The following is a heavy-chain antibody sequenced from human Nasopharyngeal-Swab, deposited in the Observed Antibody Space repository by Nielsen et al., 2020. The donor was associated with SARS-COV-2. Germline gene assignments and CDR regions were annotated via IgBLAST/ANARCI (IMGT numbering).Heavy chain of an antibody. CDR2: IWYDGSNK. CDR1: GFTFSSYG. D-gene: IGHD3-10*01. V-gene: IGHV3-30*19. Sequence: GESLKISCAASGFTFSSYGMHWVRQAPGKGLEWVAVIWYDGSNKYYADSVKGRFTISRDNSKNTLYLQMNSLRAEDTAVYYCASGLLWFGELSYWGQGTLVTVSS. J-gene: IGHJ4*02. CDR3: ASGLLWFGELSY.